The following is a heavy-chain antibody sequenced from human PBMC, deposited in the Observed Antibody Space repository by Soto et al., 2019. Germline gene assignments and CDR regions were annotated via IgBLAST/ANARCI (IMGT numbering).Heavy chain of an antibody. D-gene: IGHD3-22*01. CDR3: ASAVVADYYYAYGMDV. J-gene: IGHJ6*02. CDR2: IYHSGST. V-gene: IGHV4-4*02. CDR1: GGSISSSNW. Sequence: QVQLQESGPGLVKPSGTLSLTCAVSGGSISSSNWWSWVRQPPGKGLEWIGEIYHSGSTNYNPSLKGRVTITVDKTKSPLSLKLSSVTAADTAVYYCASAVVADYYYAYGMDVWGQGTTVTVSS.